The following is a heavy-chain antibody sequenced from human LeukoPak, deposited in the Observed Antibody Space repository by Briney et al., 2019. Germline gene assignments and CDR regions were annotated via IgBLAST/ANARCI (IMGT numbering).Heavy chain of an antibody. J-gene: IGHJ4*02. D-gene: IGHD1-26*01. Sequence: PSETLSLTCTVSGGSIGSYYWSWIRQPAGKGLEWIGRIYTSGSTNYNPSLKSRVTMSVDTSKNQFSLKLSSVTAADTAVYYCARDRGGSYYRRIYYFDYWGQGTLVTVSS. CDR1: GGSIGSYY. V-gene: IGHV4-4*07. CDR2: IYTSGST. CDR3: ARDRGGSYYRRIYYFDY.